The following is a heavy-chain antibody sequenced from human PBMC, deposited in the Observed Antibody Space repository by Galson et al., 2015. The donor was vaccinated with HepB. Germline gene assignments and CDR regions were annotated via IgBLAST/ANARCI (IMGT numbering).Heavy chain of an antibody. J-gene: IGHJ3*02. D-gene: IGHD2/OR15-2a*01. Sequence: SVKVSCKASGYTFTDYYIHWVRQAPGQGLEWMGWLNPNSGGTIYAQKFQGRVSMTGDTSISTASMELRRLTSDDTALYYCGRGRKTIASRPSGAVDIWGQGTMVTGSS. CDR3: GRGRKTIASRPSGAVDI. CDR1: GYTFTDYY. CDR2: LNPNSGGT. V-gene: IGHV1-2*02.